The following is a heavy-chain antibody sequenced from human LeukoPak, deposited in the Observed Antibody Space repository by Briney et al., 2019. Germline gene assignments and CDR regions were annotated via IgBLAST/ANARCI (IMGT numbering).Heavy chain of an antibody. J-gene: IGHJ3*02. CDR2: IMHDGSEK. CDR3: AREVYSSSRPADAFDI. V-gene: IGHV3-7*01. D-gene: IGHD6-13*01. Sequence: GGSLRLSCAASGFTFSSYAMSWVRQAPGKGLEWVANIMHDGSEKNYVDSVKGRFTISRDNAKNSLYLQMNSLRAEDTAVYYCAREVYSSSRPADAFDIWGQGTVVTVSS. CDR1: GFTFSSYA.